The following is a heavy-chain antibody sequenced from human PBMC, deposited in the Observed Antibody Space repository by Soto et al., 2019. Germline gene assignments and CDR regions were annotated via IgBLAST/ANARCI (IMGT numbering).Heavy chain of an antibody. J-gene: IGHJ5*02. CDR1: GFTFSSYS. Sequence: LRLSCAASGFTFSSYSMNWVRQAPGKGLEWVSYISSHSSTLYYADSVRGRFTISRDNAGNSLYLQMDSLRDEDTAIYYCVRDGSGNLYLNWFDPWGQGTRVTVSS. CDR2: ISSHSSTL. V-gene: IGHV3-48*02. CDR3: VRDGSGNLYLNWFDP. D-gene: IGHD6-25*01.